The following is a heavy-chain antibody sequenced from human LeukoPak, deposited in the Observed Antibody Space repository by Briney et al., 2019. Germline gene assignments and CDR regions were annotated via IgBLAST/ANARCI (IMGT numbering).Heavy chain of an antibody. V-gene: IGHV1-2*06. D-gene: IGHD3-3*01. CDR2: INPNSGGT. J-gene: IGHJ3*02. Sequence: ASVKVSCKASGYTFTGYYMHWVRQAPGQGLEWMGRINPNSGGTNYAQKFQGRVTMTRDTSISTAYMELSRLRSVDTAVYYCARDRFLEYQKGGFDIWGQGTMVTVSS. CDR3: ARDRFLEYQKGGFDI. CDR1: GYTFTGYY.